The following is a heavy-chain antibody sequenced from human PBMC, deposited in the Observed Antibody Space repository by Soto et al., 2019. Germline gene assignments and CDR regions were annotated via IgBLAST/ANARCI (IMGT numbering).Heavy chain of an antibody. CDR1: GYTFTDNG. CDR2: IIPIFGTA. D-gene: IGHD2-2*01. V-gene: IGHV1-69*13. Sequence: GASVKVSCKASGYTFTDNGITWVRQAPGQGLEWMGGIIPIFGTANYAQKFQGRVTITADESTSTAYMELSSLRSEDTAVYYCARVPFANSSTSCPSWGQGTLVTVSS. CDR3: ARVPFANSSTSCPS. J-gene: IGHJ5*02.